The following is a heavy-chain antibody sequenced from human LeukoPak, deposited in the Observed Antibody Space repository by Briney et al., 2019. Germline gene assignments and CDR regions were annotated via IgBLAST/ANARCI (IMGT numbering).Heavy chain of an antibody. J-gene: IGHJ4*02. V-gene: IGHV4-31*03. Sequence: SETLSLTCTVSGGSISSGGYYWSWIRQHPGKGLEWIGYIYYSGSTYYNPSLKSRVTISVDTSKNQFSLKLSSVTAADTAVYYCAREYSGSHYDWGQGTLVTVSS. CDR2: IYYSGST. CDR3: AREYSGSHYD. D-gene: IGHD1-26*01. CDR1: GGSISSGGYY.